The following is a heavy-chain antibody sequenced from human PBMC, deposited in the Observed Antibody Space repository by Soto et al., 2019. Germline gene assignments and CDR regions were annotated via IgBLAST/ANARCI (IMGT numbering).Heavy chain of an antibody. CDR1: GFSLSTSGVG. V-gene: IGHV2-5*02. CDR2: IYWDDDK. J-gene: IGHJ4*02. Sequence: QITLKESGPTLVKPTQTLTLTCTFSGFSLSTSGVGVGWIRQPPGKALEWLALIYWDDDKRYSTSLKSRLTISKDTSKNQVVLTKTNMDPVDTATYYCAHRRGGNYFAYWGQGTLVTVSS. CDR3: AHRRGGNYFAY. D-gene: IGHD6-25*01.